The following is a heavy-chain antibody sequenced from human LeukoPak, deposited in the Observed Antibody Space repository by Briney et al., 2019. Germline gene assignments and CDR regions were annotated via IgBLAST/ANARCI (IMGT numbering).Heavy chain of an antibody. D-gene: IGHD3-10*01. J-gene: IGHJ4*02. CDR1: GGSFSGYY. Sequence: PSETLSLTCAVYGGSFSGYYWSLIRQPPGKGLEGIGEINHSGSTNYNPSLKSRVTISVDTSKNQFSLKLSSVTAADTAVYYCARGGGYYYGSGNYYNIWGQGTLVTVSS. CDR2: INHSGST. V-gene: IGHV4-34*01. CDR3: ARGGGYYYGSGNYYNI.